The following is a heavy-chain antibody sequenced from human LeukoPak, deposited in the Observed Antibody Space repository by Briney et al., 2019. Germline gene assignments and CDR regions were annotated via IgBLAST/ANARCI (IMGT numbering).Heavy chain of an antibody. D-gene: IGHD6-19*01. CDR2: IYSGGRT. CDR1: GFTVSSNY. J-gene: IGHJ4*02. Sequence: GSLRLSCAASGFTVSSNYMSWVRQAPGKVLEWVSVIYSGGRTYYADSVKGRFTISRDNSKNTLYLQMNGLRAEDTAVYYCERRSGIAVAGAFDYWGQGNLVTVSS. V-gene: IGHV3-53*01. CDR3: ERRSGIAVAGAFDY.